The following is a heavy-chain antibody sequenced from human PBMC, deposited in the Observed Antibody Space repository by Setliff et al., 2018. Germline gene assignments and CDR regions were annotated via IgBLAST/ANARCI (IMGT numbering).Heavy chain of an antibody. J-gene: IGHJ3*02. CDR1: GYTFTSHY. CDR2: INPSSGRT. V-gene: IGHV1-46*01. CDR3: ARDVFPYHYEGAFDI. D-gene: IGHD3-22*01. Sequence: ASVKVSCKASGYTFTSHYMHWVRQAPGLGLEWVGTINPSSGRTSYARKFQGRVTMTRDTSTSTVYMDMSSLRSEDTAVYYCARDVFPYHYEGAFDIWGQGTMVTVSS.